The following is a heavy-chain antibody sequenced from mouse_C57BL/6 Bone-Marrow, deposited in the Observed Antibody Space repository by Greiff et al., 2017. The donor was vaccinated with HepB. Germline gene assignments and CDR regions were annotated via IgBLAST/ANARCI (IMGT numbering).Heavy chain of an antibody. D-gene: IGHD2-1*01. CDR2: IYPGDGDT. CDR1: GYAFSSSW. CDR3: ANYGNYGY. Sequence: SGPELVKPGASVKISCKASGYAFSSSWMNWVKQRPGKGLEWIGRIYPGDGDTNYNGKFKGKATLTADKSSSTAYMQLSSLTSEDSAVYFCANYGNYGYWGQGTTLTVSS. J-gene: IGHJ2*01. V-gene: IGHV1-82*01.